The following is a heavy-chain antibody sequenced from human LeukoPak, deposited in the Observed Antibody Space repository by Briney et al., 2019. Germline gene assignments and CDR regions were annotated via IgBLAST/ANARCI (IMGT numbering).Heavy chain of an antibody. CDR2: IYTGGVT. V-gene: IGHV4-61*02. CDR3: ARATAWSYHFYMDV. CDR1: GGSITSGTYF. Sequence: SQTLSLTCTVSGGSITSGTYFWTWVRQSAGNGLEWIGRIYTGGVTNYNPSLKSRLSISLDMSKNQFSLKLTSLTAADTAIYYCARATAWSYHFYMDVWGKGTTVSVSS. D-gene: IGHD3-3*01. J-gene: IGHJ6*03.